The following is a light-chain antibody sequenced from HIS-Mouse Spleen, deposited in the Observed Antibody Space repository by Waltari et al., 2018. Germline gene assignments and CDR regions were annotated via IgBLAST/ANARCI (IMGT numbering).Light chain of an antibody. Sequence: DIQMTPSPSTLSASVGDRVTIPCRASQSISSWLDWYQQKPGKAPKLLIYKASSLESGVPSRFSGSGSGTEFTLTISSLQPDDFATYYCQQYNSYSKLTFGGGTKVEIK. CDR1: QSISSW. V-gene: IGKV1-5*03. CDR2: KAS. CDR3: QQYNSYSKLT. J-gene: IGKJ4*01.